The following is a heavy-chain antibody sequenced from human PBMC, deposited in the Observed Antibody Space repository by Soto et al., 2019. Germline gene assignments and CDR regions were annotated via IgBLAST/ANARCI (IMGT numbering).Heavy chain of an antibody. J-gene: IGHJ4*02. CDR1: GLTVSTNP. CDR3: ARDGSGH. Sequence: EVQLVESGGGLVQPGGSLRLSCAASGLTVSTNPMSWVRQAPGKGLEWVSVIYTGGGTHYADSVKGRFTISRDNSKNTVNLQMNSLRPEDTAGYYGARDGSGHWGQGTLVTVSS. V-gene: IGHV3-66*01. CDR2: IYTGGGT.